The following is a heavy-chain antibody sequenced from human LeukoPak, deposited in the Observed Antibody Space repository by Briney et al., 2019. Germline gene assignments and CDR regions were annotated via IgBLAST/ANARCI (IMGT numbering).Heavy chain of an antibody. CDR1: GFTFSNFG. CDR3: VSFYETY. J-gene: IGHJ4*02. V-gene: IGHV3-74*01. Sequence: GGSLRLSCAASGFTFSNFGMHWVRQAPGKGLVWVSHINGDGSWTTYADSVKGRFTISKDNAKNTVYLQMNNLRAEDTAVYYCVSFYETYWGRGTLVTVSS. D-gene: IGHD2-2*01. CDR2: INGDGSWT.